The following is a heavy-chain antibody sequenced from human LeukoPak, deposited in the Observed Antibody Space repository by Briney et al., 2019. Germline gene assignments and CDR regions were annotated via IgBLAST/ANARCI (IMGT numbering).Heavy chain of an antibody. Sequence: PGGSLRLSSAASGFTFSSYAMSWDRQARGKGLKWVSAISGSGGSTYYADSVKGRFTISRDNSKNTLYLQMNSLRAEDTAVYYCAKESVGATDYWGQGTLVTVSS. CDR1: GFTFSSYA. J-gene: IGHJ4*02. CDR2: ISGSGGST. CDR3: AKESVGATDY. V-gene: IGHV3-23*01. D-gene: IGHD1-26*01.